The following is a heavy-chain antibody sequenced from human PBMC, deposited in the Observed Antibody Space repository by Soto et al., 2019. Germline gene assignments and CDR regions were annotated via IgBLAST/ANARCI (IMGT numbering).Heavy chain of an antibody. V-gene: IGHV4-59*12. CDR3: ARGYCSSTSCYAGIPGSWFDP. D-gene: IGHD2-2*01. J-gene: IGHJ5*02. Sequence: SETLSLTCTVSGGSISSYYWSWIRQPPGKGLEWIGYIYYSGSTNYNPSLKSRVTISVDTPKNQFSLKLSSVTAADTAVYYCARGYCSSTSCYAGIPGSWFDPWGQGTLVTVSS. CDR2: IYYSGST. CDR1: GGSISSYY.